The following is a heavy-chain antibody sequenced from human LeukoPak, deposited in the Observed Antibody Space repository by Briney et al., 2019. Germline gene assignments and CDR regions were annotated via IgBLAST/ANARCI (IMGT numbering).Heavy chain of an antibody. D-gene: IGHD3-10*01. V-gene: IGHV3-11*03. CDR3: ARYRNALVRESYGAWFDP. J-gene: IGHJ5*02. CDR2: LSSSGSYK. CDR1: GFSFSDSY. Sequence: PGGSLRLSCAASGFSFSDSYMTWIRQAPGKGLEWVSYLSSSGSYKDYADSVKGRFAISRDNGKNSLFLQMNSLRLEDTAVYYCARYRNALVRESYGAWFDPWGQGTLVTVSS.